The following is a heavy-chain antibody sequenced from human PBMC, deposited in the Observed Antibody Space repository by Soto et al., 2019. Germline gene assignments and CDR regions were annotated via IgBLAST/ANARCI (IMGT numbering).Heavy chain of an antibody. Sequence: GGSLRLSCTASGFTFNDYSMNWVRQVPGKGLEWVANVKKDGREKNYVDSVKGRFTISRDNAKNSLYLQMNSLRAEDTALYYCARDGDFYGDYYPDSWGQGTLVTVSS. D-gene: IGHD4-17*01. CDR2: VKKDGREK. V-gene: IGHV3-7*01. J-gene: IGHJ4*02. CDR3: ARDGDFYGDYYPDS. CDR1: GFTFNDYS.